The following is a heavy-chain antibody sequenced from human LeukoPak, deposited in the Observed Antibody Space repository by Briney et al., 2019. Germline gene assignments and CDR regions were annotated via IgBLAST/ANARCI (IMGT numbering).Heavy chain of an antibody. CDR2: ISYDGSNK. Sequence: TGGSLRLSCAASGFTFSSYGMHWVRQAPGKGLEWVSVISYDGSNKYFADSVKGRFTISRDNSKNTLYLQMNSLRAEDTAVYYCATLQPYGDYGDFDYWGQGTLVTVSS. CDR3: ATLQPYGDYGDFDY. CDR1: GFTFSSYG. D-gene: IGHD4-17*01. J-gene: IGHJ4*02. V-gene: IGHV3-30*03.